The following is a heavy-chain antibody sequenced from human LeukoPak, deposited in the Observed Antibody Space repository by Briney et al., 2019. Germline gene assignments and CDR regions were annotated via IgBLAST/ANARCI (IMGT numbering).Heavy chain of an antibody. D-gene: IGHD5-12*01. CDR2: IYHSGST. J-gene: IGHJ4*02. CDR3: ASGLGYSGYDPNSRKKKDEYYFDY. V-gene: IGHV4-59*08. CDR1: GGSISSYY. Sequence: PSETLSLTCTVSGGSISSYYWSWIRQPPGKGLEWIGEIYHSGSTNYNPSLKSRVTISVDKSKNQFSLKLSSVTAADTAVYYCASGLGYSGYDPNSRKKKDEYYFDYWGQGTLVTVSS.